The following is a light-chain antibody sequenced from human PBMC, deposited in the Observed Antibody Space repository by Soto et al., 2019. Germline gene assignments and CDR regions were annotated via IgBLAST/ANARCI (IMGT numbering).Light chain of an antibody. CDR1: QSVSSSY. J-gene: IGKJ1*01. Sequence: EIVLTQSPGTLSLSPGERATLPCRASQSVSSSYLAWYQQKPGQAPRLLIYGASIRATGIPDRFSGSGSGTEFTLTITRLEPEDSAVYFCQHYGYSQWTFGQGTKVDIK. CDR2: GAS. CDR3: QHYGYSQWT. V-gene: IGKV3-20*01.